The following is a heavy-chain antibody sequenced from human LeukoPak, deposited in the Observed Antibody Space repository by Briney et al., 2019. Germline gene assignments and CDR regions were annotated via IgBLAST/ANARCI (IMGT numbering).Heavy chain of an antibody. J-gene: IGHJ6*02. Sequence: ASVKVSCKASGYTFTSNYIHWVRQAPGEGLERMGWINPNSGGTNYAQKFQGWVTMTRDTSISTAYMELSRLRSDDTAVYYCARGITGTTHYYYGMDVWGQGTTVTVSS. CDR1: GYTFTSNY. D-gene: IGHD1-7*01. CDR3: ARGITGTTHYYYGMDV. CDR2: INPNSGGT. V-gene: IGHV1-2*04.